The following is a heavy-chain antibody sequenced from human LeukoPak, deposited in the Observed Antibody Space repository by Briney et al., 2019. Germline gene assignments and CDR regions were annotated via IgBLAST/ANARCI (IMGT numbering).Heavy chain of an antibody. V-gene: IGHV4-38-2*02. J-gene: IGHJ4*02. CDR3: ARDRRGESFDY. CDR1: GYSIKSGYY. Sequence: SETLSLTCGVSGYSIKSGYYWGCIRQPPGKGLEWIGSIYQSGSTYYNPSLKSRVTISVDTSKNQFSLKLSSVTAADTAVYYCARDRRGESFDYWGQGTLVTVSS. D-gene: IGHD3-10*01. CDR2: IYQSGST.